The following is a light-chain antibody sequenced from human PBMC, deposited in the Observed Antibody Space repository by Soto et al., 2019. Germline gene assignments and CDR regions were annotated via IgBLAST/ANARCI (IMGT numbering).Light chain of an antibody. CDR2: YKSDSEK. CDR1: SGINVGAYR. J-gene: IGLJ3*02. CDR3: MIWHNSAWV. V-gene: IGLV5-45*03. Sequence: QPVLTQPSSLSASPGASASLTCTLRSGINVGAYRVYWYQQKPGSPPQFVLNYKSDSEKQQGSGVPSRFSGSKDASANAGILLISGLQSEDEADYYCMIWHNSAWVFGGGTKLTVL.